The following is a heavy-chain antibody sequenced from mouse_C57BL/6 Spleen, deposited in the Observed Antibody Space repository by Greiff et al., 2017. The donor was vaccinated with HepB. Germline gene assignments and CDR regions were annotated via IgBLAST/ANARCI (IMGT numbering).Heavy chain of an antibody. J-gene: IGHJ1*03. CDR2: INPSNGGT. Sequence: QVQLQQPGTELVKPGASVKLSCKASGYTFTSYWMHWVKQRPGQGLEWIGNINPSNGGTNYNEKFKSKATLTVDKSSSTAYMQLSSLRSEDSAVYYCASPHGSRGYFDVWGTGTTVTVSS. D-gene: IGHD1-1*01. CDR3: ASPHGSRGYFDV. CDR1: GYTFTSYW. V-gene: IGHV1-53*01.